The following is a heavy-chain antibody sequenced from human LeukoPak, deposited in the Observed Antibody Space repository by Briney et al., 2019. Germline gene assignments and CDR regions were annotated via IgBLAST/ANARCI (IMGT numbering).Heavy chain of an antibody. D-gene: IGHD5-24*01. CDR1: GFTFSSYE. Sequence: PGGSLRLSCAASGFTFSSYEMKWVRQAPGRGLEWVSYISSSGSTIYYADSVKGRFTISRDNAKNSLYMKMNSLRAEDTAVYYCARGRWLPRDAFDIWGQGTMVTVSS. J-gene: IGHJ3*02. CDR3: ARGRWLPRDAFDI. V-gene: IGHV3-48*03. CDR2: ISSSGSTI.